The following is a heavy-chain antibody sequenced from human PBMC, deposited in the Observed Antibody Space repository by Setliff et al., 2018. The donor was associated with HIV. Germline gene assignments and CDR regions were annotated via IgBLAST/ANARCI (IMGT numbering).Heavy chain of an antibody. D-gene: IGHD3-16*01. J-gene: IGHJ4*02. CDR3: AKWGRNNWNYFSY. CDR1: GGSISSSNYY. CDR2: IYYSGST. Sequence: SETLSLTCTVSGGSISSSNYYWGWIRQPPGKGLEWIGNIYYSGSTYYNPSLKSRVTISVDTSKNQFSLKLSSVTAADTAVYYCAKWGRNNWNYFSYWGQGTQVTVSS. V-gene: IGHV4-39*07.